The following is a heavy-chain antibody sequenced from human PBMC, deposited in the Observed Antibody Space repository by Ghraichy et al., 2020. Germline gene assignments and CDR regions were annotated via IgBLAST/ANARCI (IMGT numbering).Heavy chain of an antibody. CDR1: GFTFSRYS. CDR2: ISSSSSSI. CDR3: ASGSYYSGLDY. J-gene: IGHJ4*02. Sequence: GGSLRLSCAASGFTFSRYSMNWVRQAPGKGLECVSYISSSSSSIYYADSVKGRFTISRDNAKNSLYVQMNSLRDEDTAVYYCASGSYYSGLDYWGQGTLVAVSS. D-gene: IGHD1-26*01. V-gene: IGHV3-48*02.